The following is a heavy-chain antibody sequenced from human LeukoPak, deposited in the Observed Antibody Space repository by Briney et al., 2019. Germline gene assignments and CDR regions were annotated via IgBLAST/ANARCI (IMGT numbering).Heavy chain of an antibody. J-gene: IGHJ4*02. V-gene: IGHV1-2*02. Sequence: GASVKVSCKASGYTFTCYYMHWVRQAPGQGLEWMGWINPNSGDTKYAQKFQGRVTMTRDTSISKAYMELSRLRSNDTAVYYCPREDFSIFGGIIAPDYWGRGTVVTVSS. D-gene: IGHD3-3*01. CDR1: GYTFTCYY. CDR3: PREDFSIFGGIIAPDY. CDR2: INPNSGDT.